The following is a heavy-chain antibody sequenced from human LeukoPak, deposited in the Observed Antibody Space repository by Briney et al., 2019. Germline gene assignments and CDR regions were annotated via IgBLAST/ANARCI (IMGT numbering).Heavy chain of an antibody. CDR2: IYYSGST. D-gene: IGHD5-12*01. J-gene: IGHJ4*02. CDR3: ASAAGWLRFDF. Sequence: SETLSLTCTVSGGSVSTYYWSWIRQPPGKGLEWIGNIYYSGSTNYNPSLKSRVTISLDTSKHQFSLKLSSVTAADTAVYYCASAAGWLRFDFWGQGTLVTVSS. CDR1: GGSVSTYY. V-gene: IGHV4-59*08.